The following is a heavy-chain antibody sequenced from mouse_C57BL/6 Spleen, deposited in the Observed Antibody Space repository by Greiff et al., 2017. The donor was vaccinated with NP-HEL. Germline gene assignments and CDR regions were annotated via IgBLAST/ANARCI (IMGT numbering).Heavy chain of an antibody. CDR2: INPNNGGT. V-gene: IGHV1-22*01. CDR1: GYTFTDYH. CDR3: ERSPMVTTVYFDY. Sequence: EVQLQQSGPELVKPGASVKMSCKASGYTFTDYHMHWVKQSHGKSLEWIGYINPNNGGTSYNQKFKGKATLTVNKSSSTAYMELRSLTSEDSAVYYCERSPMVTTVYFDYWGQGTTLTVSS. D-gene: IGHD2-2*01. J-gene: IGHJ2*01.